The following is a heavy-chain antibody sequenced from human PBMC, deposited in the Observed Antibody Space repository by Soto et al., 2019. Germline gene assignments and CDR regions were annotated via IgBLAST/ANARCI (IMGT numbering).Heavy chain of an antibody. CDR3: ARDRGSPRSGYYYAHYYGMDV. J-gene: IGHJ6*02. D-gene: IGHD3-22*01. CDR1: GFPISSGTYH. CDR2: IYYSGNT. Sequence: PSDTLSLTCTVSGFPISSGTYHWTWIRQPPGKGLEWIGNIYYSGNTYYNPSLKSRVTISVDTSKNPFPLKLSSVTAADTAVYYCARDRGSPRSGYYYAHYYGMDVWGQGTTVTVSS. V-gene: IGHV4-30-4*02.